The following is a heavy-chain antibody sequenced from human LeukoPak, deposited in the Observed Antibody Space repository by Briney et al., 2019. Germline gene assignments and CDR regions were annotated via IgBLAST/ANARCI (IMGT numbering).Heavy chain of an antibody. CDR3: AKDLFPYSSSPHYYYGMDA. CDR1: GFTFSSYG. Sequence: PGGSLRLSCAASGFTFSSYGMHWVRQAPGKGLEWVAVISYDGSNKYYADSVKGRFTISRDNSKNTLYLQMNSLRAEDTAVYYCAKDLFPYSSSPHYYYGMDAWGQGTTVTVSS. V-gene: IGHV3-30*18. CDR2: ISYDGSNK. J-gene: IGHJ6*02. D-gene: IGHD6-6*01.